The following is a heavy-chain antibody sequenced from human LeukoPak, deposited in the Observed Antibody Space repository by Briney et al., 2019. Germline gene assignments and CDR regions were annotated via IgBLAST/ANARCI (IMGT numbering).Heavy chain of an antibody. CDR3: ARARYGDYYYFDY. Sequence: GGSLRLSCAASGFTFSSYSMNWVRQAPGKGLEWVSSISSSSSYIYYADSVKGRLTISRDNAKNSLYLQMNSLRAEDTAVYYCARARYGDYYYFDYWGQGTLVTVSS. CDR2: ISSSSSYI. D-gene: IGHD4-17*01. V-gene: IGHV3-21*01. J-gene: IGHJ4*02. CDR1: GFTFSSYS.